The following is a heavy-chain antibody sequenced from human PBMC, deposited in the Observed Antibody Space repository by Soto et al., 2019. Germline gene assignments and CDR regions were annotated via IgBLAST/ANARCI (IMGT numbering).Heavy chain of an antibody. CDR2: LSGSGTST. D-gene: IGHD6-19*01. CDR3: AKATTNGGWFNPFDS. J-gene: IGHJ4*02. V-gene: IGHV3-23*01. CDR1: GFSFVNYA. Sequence: GGSLRLSCAASGFSFVNYAMNWVRQAPGKGLEWVSGLSGSGTSTNYADSVKGRFTISRDNSRDTLFLQMNSLTADDTAVYYCAKATTNGGWFNPFDSWGQGALVTVSS.